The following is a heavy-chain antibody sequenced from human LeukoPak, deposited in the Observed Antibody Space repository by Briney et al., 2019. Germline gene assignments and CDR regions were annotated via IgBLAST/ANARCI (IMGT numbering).Heavy chain of an antibody. V-gene: IGHV3-7*01. D-gene: IGHD3-10*02. CDR1: GFTFSSYW. CDR3: AELGITMIGGV. J-gene: IGHJ6*04. CDR2: IKQDGSEK. Sequence: GGSLRLSCAAAGFTFSSYWMSWVRQAPGKGLEWVANIKQDGSEKYYVDSVKGRFTISRDNAKNSLYLQMNSLRAEDTAVYYCAELGITMIGGVWGKGTTVTISS.